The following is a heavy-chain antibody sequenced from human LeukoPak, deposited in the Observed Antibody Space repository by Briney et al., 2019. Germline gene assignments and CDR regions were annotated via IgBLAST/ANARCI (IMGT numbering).Heavy chain of an antibody. CDR1: GGTFSSYA. Sequence: SVKVSCKASGGTFSSYAISSVRQAPGQGLEWMGRIIPISGTANYAQKFQGRVTITTDESTSTAYMELSSLRSEDTAVYYCARGFNGGNDPFDYWGQGTLVTVSS. CDR3: ARGFNGGNDPFDY. V-gene: IGHV1-69*05. D-gene: IGHD2-15*01. CDR2: IIPISGTA. J-gene: IGHJ4*02.